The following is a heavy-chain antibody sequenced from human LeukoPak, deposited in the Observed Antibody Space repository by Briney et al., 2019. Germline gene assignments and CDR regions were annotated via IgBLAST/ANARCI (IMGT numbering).Heavy chain of an antibody. Sequence: SETLSLTCTVSGGSISSYYWSWIRQPPGKGLEWIGYIYYSGSTNYNPSLKSRVTISVDTSKNQFSLKLSSVTAEDTAIYYCARGFWGGGYFDLWGRGTLVTVSS. CDR2: IYYSGST. CDR1: GGSISSYY. D-gene: IGHD3-16*01. J-gene: IGHJ2*01. V-gene: IGHV4-59*08. CDR3: ARGFWGGGYFDL.